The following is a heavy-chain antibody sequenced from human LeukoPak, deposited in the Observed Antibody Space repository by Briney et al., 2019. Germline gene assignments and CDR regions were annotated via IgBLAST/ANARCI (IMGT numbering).Heavy chain of an antibody. CDR2: IYYTGT. Sequence: SETLSLTCTVSGGSVTDYYWSWIRQSPGKGLEWIGYIYYTGTSYNPSLKSRVTISADTSKNQFSLKLISGTAADTAVYYCASRKLGNDYWGQGTLVTVSS. CDR1: GGSVTDYY. D-gene: IGHD7-27*01. J-gene: IGHJ4*02. CDR3: ASRKLGNDY. V-gene: IGHV4-59*02.